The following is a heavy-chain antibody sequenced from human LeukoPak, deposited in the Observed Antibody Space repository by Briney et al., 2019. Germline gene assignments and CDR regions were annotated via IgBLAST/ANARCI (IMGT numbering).Heavy chain of an antibody. CDR2: IDDGGNT. V-gene: IGHV4-34*01. J-gene: IGHJ3*02. D-gene: IGHD2-21*02. CDR1: SGSFSNYF. Sequence: SETQSLTCSVYSGSFSNYFWSWIRQPPGKGLEWIGEIDDGGNTNYNPSLMSRVIVSMEKSKKQFSLVMRSVTAADTAVYYCARFSRITPGDWGDAFDIWSQGTTVIVSS. CDR3: ARFSRITPGDWGDAFDI.